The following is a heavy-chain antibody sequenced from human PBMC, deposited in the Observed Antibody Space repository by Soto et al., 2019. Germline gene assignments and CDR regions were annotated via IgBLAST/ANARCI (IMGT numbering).Heavy chain of an antibody. V-gene: IGHV4-31*03. CDR3: ARETPPRYSSGWYPTRGYYYGMDV. J-gene: IGHJ6*02. CDR2: IYYSGST. D-gene: IGHD6-19*01. Sequence: PSETLSLTCTVSGASISSGGYCWSWIRQHAGKGLEWIGYIYYSGSTYDNPSLKSRVTISVDTSKNQFSLKLSSVTAADTAVYYCARETPPRYSSGWYPTRGYYYGMDVWGQGTTVTVS. CDR1: GASISSGGYC.